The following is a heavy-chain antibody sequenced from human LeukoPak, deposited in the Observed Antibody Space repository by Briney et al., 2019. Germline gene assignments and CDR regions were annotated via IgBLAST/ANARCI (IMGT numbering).Heavy chain of an antibody. V-gene: IGHV3-30*02. D-gene: IGHD6-19*01. CDR3: AKVLGGVVAGTGGFDP. CDR2: IRYDGSNK. Sequence: GGSLRLSCAASGFTFSSYGMHWVRQAPGKGLEWVAFIRYDGSNKYYADSVKGRFTISRDNSKNTLYLQMNSLRAEDTAVYYCAKVLGGVVAGTGGFDPWGQGTLVTVSS. J-gene: IGHJ5*02. CDR1: GFTFSSYG.